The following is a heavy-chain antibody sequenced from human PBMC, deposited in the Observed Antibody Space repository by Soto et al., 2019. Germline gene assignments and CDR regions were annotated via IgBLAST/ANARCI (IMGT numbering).Heavy chain of an antibody. D-gene: IGHD6-6*01. Sequence: GGSLRLSCAASGFTFSSYWMHWVRQAPGKGLVWVSRINSDGSSTSYADSVKGRFTISRDNAKNTLYLQMNSLRAEDTAVYYCARHRPGSSGYYYYGMDVWGQGTTVTVSS. J-gene: IGHJ6*02. CDR2: INSDGSST. V-gene: IGHV3-74*01. CDR3: ARHRPGSSGYYYYGMDV. CDR1: GFTFSSYW.